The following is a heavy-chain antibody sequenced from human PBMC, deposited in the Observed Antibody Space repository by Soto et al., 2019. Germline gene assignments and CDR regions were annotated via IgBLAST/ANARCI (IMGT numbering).Heavy chain of an antibody. J-gene: IGHJ4*02. CDR3: ARDGPSPGGDFDY. Sequence: SETLSLTCAVSGGSISSGGYSWSWIRQPPGKGLEWIGYIYHSGSTYYNPSLKSRVTISVDRSKNQFSLKLSSVTAADTAVYYCARDGPSPGGDFDYWGQGTLVTVSS. CDR2: IYHSGST. CDR1: GGSISSGGYS. D-gene: IGHD3-16*01. V-gene: IGHV4-30-2*01.